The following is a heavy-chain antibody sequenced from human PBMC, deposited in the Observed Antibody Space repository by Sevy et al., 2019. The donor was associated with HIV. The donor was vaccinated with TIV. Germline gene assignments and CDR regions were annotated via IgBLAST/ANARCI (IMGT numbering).Heavy chain of an antibody. J-gene: IGHJ4*02. V-gene: IGHV4-30-4*01. CDR2: IYYSGRT. Sequence: SETLSLTCSVSGGSISNADYYWSWIRQPAGKCLEWIGYIYYSGRTYYNPSLKSRISISVDTSRNQFSLSLDSVTAADTAVYYCARMKFWNGYFDYWGQGTLVTVSS. CDR3: ARMKFWNGYFDY. CDR1: GGSISNADYY. D-gene: IGHD3-3*01.